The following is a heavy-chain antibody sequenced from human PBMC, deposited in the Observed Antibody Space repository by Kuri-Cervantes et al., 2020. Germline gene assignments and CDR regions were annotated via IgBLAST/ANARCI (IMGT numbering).Heavy chain of an antibody. CDR2: IRYDGSNK. CDR3: AKDVLYYGSGSYYPDY. Sequence: LNISWASSGITFSSYSINWVRQAPGEGLEWVAFIRYDGSNKYYADPVNGRSTLSRENTKNTLYLQMNSLSAEETAMYYCAKDVLYYGSGSYYPDYWGQGTLVTVSS. CDR1: GITFSSYS. D-gene: IGHD3-10*01. V-gene: IGHV3-30*02. J-gene: IGHJ4*02.